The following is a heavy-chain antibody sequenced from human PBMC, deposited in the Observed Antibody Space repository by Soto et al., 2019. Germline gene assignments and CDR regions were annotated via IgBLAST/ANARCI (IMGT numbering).Heavy chain of an antibody. J-gene: IGHJ5*02. CDR1: GGSISSYY. Sequence: LSLTCTVSGGSISSYYWSWIRQPPGKGLEWIGYIYYSGSTNYNPSLKSRITISVDTSKNQFSLKLSSVTAADTAVYYCARSLAARGWFDPWGQGTLVTVSS. CDR2: IYYSGST. D-gene: IGHD6-6*01. CDR3: ARSLAARGWFDP. V-gene: IGHV4-59*01.